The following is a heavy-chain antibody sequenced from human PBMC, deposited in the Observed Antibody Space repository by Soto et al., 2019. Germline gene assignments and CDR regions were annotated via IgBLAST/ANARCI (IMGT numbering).Heavy chain of an antibody. CDR3: ARDRSSGWFDY. J-gene: IGHJ4*02. CDR2: IYHSGST. D-gene: IGHD6-19*01. Sequence: LSLTCAVSGSSISSGYYWGWIRQPPGKGLEWIGSIYHSGSTYYNPSLKSRVTISVDTSKNQFSLKLSSVTAADTAVYYCARDRSSGWFDYWGQGTLVTVSS. V-gene: IGHV4-38-2*02. CDR1: GSSISSGYY.